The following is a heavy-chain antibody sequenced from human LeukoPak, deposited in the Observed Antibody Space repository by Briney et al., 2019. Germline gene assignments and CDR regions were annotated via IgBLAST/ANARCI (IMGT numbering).Heavy chain of an antibody. Sequence: GGSLRLSCAASGFTVSSNSMSWVRQAPGKGLEWVSVIYSGGSTYYADSVKGRFTISRDNSKNTLYLQVNNLSAEDTAMYYCASSYWGYFDYWGQGTLVTVSS. V-gene: IGHV3-66*01. D-gene: IGHD7-27*01. CDR3: ASSYWGYFDY. J-gene: IGHJ4*02. CDR2: IYSGGST. CDR1: GFTVSSNS.